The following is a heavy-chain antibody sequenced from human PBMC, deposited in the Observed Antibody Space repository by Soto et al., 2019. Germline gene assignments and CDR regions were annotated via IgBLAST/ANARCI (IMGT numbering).Heavy chain of an antibody. CDR2: IYYSGST. V-gene: IGHV4-30-4*01. CDR1: GGSISSGDYY. Sequence: TLSLTCTVSGGSISSGDYYWSWIRQPPGKGLEWIGYIYYSGSTYYNPSLKSRVTISVDTSKNQFSLKLSRLRSDDTAVYYCARGASWMLDYWGQGTLVTVSS. D-gene: IGHD5-12*01. CDR3: ARGASWMLDY. J-gene: IGHJ4*02.